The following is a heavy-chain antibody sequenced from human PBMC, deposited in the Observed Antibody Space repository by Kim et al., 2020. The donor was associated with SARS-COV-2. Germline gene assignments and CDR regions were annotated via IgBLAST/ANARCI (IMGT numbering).Heavy chain of an antibody. CDR2: VNHSGNT. CDR1: GGSFSNYY. V-gene: IGHV4-34*01. CDR3: ARGIKARRNVVVTAASPPRFDY. J-gene: IGHJ4*02. D-gene: IGHD2-21*02. Sequence: SETLSLTCAVYGGSFSNYYWSWIRQAPGKGLEWIWEVNHSGNTKDDPSLRSRVTISIDKSKNQFSLSLTSVTAADTAVYYCARGIKARRNVVVTAASPPRFDYWGQGILVTVSS.